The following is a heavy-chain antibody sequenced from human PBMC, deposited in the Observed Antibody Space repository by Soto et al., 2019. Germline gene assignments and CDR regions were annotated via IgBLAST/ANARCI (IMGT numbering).Heavy chain of an antibody. V-gene: IGHV3-33*06. CDR1: GFSLRNYA. Sequence: PGGSLRLSCAASGFSLRNYAMHWVRQAPGKGLEWVAVIWSDGSEKYYGSSVKGRVTISRDHFKNTVSLQMNSRRVEDTAIYYCVKDPSPPTGPTADNWFDTWGLGT. J-gene: IGHJ5*02. D-gene: IGHD4-4*01. CDR2: IWSDGSEK. CDR3: VKDPSPPTGPTADNWFDT.